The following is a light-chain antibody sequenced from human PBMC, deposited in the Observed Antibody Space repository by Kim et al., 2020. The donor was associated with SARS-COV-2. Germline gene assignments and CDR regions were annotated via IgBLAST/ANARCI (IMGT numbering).Light chain of an antibody. Sequence: DVVMTQSPLSLPVTLGQPASISCRSSRTLVYSHGNTYLNWFQQRPGQYPRRLLYKVSNRDSGVPDRFSGSGSGTDFTLNISTVEAGDVGLYYCMQTTHCPPLTFGGGTKVDIK. J-gene: IGKJ4*02. CDR3: MQTTHCPPLT. CDR1: RTLVYSHGNTY. CDR2: KVS. V-gene: IGKV2-30*01.